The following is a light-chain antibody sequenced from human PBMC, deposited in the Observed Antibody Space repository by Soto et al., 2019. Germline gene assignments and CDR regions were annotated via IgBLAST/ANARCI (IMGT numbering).Light chain of an antibody. CDR2: EVS. CDR3: SSYSSSSTLFV. Sequence: HSVLTQPASVCGSPGQSITISCTGTSSYVGGYNYVSWYQQHPGKAPKLMIYEVSNRPSGVSNRFSGSKSGKPASLTISGLQAEDEADYYCSSYSSSSTLFVFGTGTKVTVL. CDR1: SSYVGGYNY. V-gene: IGLV2-14*01. J-gene: IGLJ1*01.